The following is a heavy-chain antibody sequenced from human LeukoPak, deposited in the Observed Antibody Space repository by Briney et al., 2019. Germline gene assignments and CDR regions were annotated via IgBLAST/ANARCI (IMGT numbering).Heavy chain of an antibody. CDR1: GFTFSSYA. V-gene: IGHV3-23*01. CDR2: INGSGGST. CDR3: AKAPSSWYDY. J-gene: IGHJ4*02. Sequence: GGSLRLSCAASGFTFSSYAMSWVRQAPGKGLEWFSAINGSGGSTYYADSVKGRFTISRDNSKNTLYLQMNSLRAEDTAVYYCAKAPSSWYDYWGQGTLVTVSS. D-gene: IGHD6-13*01.